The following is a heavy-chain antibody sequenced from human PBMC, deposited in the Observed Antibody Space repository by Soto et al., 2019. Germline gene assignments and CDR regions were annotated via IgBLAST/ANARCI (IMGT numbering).Heavy chain of an antibody. V-gene: IGHV3-33*01. CDR3: TRDRVSYNDDYYYGMDV. Sequence: GGSLRLSCAASGFTFSSYGMHWVRQAPGKGLEWVAVIWYDGSNKYYADSVKGRFTISRDNSKNTLYLQMNSLRAEDTAVYYCTRDRVSYNDDYYYGMDVWGQGTTVTVSS. J-gene: IGHJ6*02. CDR2: IWYDGSNK. CDR1: GFTFSSYG. D-gene: IGHD1-26*01.